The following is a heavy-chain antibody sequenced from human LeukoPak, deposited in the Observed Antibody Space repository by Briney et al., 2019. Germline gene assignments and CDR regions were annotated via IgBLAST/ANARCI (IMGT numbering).Heavy chain of an antibody. Sequence: ASVKVSCKASGYTFTSYDINWVRQATGQGLEWMGWMNPNSGNTGYAQKFQGRVTITRNTSISTAYMELSSLRSEDTAVHYCARGLRDGDYYYYYYYMDVWGKGTTVTVSS. CDR2: MNPNSGNT. D-gene: IGHD4-17*01. CDR1: GYTFTSYD. V-gene: IGHV1-8*03. J-gene: IGHJ6*03. CDR3: ARGLRDGDYYYYYYYMDV.